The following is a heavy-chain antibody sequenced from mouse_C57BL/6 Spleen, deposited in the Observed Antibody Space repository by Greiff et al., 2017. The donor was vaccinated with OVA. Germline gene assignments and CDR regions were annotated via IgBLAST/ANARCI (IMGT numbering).Heavy chain of an antibody. J-gene: IGHJ2*01. V-gene: IGHV1-26*01. CDR2: INTNNGGT. D-gene: IGHD1-1*01. Sequence: VQLKQSGPELVKPGASVKISCKASGYTFTDYYMNWVKQSHGKSLEWIGDINTNNGGTSYNQKFKGKATLTVDKSSSTAYMELRSLTAEESAVYCCAPEGYYGSGDYWGQGTTLTVSS. CDR3: APEGYYGSGDY. CDR1: GYTFTDYY.